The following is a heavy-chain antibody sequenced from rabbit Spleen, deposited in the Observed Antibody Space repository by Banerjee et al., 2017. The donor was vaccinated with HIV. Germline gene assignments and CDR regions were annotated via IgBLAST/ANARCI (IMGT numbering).Heavy chain of an antibody. CDR2: IEDRDSSI. V-gene: IGHV1S43*01. CDR1: GIDFSGYYY. D-gene: IGHD4-1*01. Sequence: QEQLEESGGGLVKPGGTLTLTCKASGIDFSGYYYMCWVRQAPGKGPEWIGCIEDRDSSIYCPSWVNGRFTISKTSSTTVALQMTSLTAADTATYFCARAIVPWLGLTRLDLWGQGTLVTV. J-gene: IGHJ3*01. CDR3: ARAIVPWLGLTRLDL.